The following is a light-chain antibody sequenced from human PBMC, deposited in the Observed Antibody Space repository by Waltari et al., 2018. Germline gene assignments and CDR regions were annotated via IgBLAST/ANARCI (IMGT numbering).Light chain of an antibody. CDR3: SSYTGTSYV. J-gene: IGLJ1*01. CDR2: GVS. V-gene: IGLV2-8*01. Sequence: QSALTQPPSASGSLGQSVTISCTGTSSDVGAYDSVSWFQQHPGKAPKLIIWGVSKRPEGVPGRCSGSTSGNTASLTVSGLQSEDEADYYCSSYTGTSYVFGPGTQVTVL. CDR1: SSDVGAYDS.